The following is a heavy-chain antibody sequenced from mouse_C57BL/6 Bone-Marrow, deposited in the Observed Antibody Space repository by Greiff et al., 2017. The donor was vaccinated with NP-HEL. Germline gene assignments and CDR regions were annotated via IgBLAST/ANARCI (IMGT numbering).Heavy chain of an antibody. J-gene: IGHJ2*01. V-gene: IGHV1-76*01. D-gene: IGHD1-1*01. CDR1: GYTFTDYY. Sequence: VQLVESGAELVRPGASVKLSCKASGYTFTDYYINWVKQRPGQGLEWIARIYPGSGNTYYNEKFKGKATLTAEKSSSTAYMQLSSLTSEDSAVYFCASGYYGSSYDYWGQGTTLTVSS. CDR2: IYPGSGNT. CDR3: ASGYYGSSYDY.